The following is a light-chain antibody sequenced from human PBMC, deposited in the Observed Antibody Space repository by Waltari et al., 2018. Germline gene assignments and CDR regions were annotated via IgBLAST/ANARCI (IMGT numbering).Light chain of an antibody. CDR3: QQYNNYPVT. Sequence: DIHITHSPSPLSASVGARVIIPCRANQTVGNWLAWYQQKPGRAPYLLMSKASSLQDGVPPRFSGSGSGTEFTLTISSLRPEDFATYYCQQYNNYPVTFGGGTKVEI. J-gene: IGKJ4*01. CDR2: KAS. V-gene: IGKV1-5*03. CDR1: QTVGNW.